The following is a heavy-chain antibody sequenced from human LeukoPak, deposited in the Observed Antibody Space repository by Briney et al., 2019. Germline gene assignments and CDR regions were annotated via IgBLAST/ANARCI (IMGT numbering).Heavy chain of an antibody. Sequence: PSETLSLTCTVSGGSIGIYYWSWIRQPAGKGLEWIGRIYNSGRTNYSPSLERRVTISIDTSKKQFSLKLSSVSAADTAVYYCARVAMYEFFFDYWGQGTLVTVSS. J-gene: IGHJ4*02. CDR1: GGSIGIYY. V-gene: IGHV4-4*07. CDR3: ARVAMYEFFFDY. CDR2: IYNSGRT. D-gene: IGHD2-8*01.